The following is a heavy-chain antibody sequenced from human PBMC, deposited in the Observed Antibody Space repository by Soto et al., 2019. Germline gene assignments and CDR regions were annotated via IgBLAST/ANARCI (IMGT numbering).Heavy chain of an antibody. J-gene: IGHJ4*02. CDR2: IIPIFGTA. CDR1: GGTFSRYA. D-gene: IGHD5-18*01. Sequence: QVHLVQSGAEVKKPGSSVKVSCKASGGTFSRYAISWVRQAPGQGLEWMGGIIPIFGTANYAQKFQGRVTITADKSTSTAYMQLSSLRSEDTAVYYCATLGGTAMVKIDYWGQGTLVTVSS. CDR3: ATLGGTAMVKIDY. V-gene: IGHV1-69*06.